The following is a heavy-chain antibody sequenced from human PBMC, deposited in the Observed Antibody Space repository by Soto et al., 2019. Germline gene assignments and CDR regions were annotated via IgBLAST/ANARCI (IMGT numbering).Heavy chain of an antibody. CDR3: ARDVGYHYDGSPSGQFDL. D-gene: IGHD3-22*01. Sequence: STTLSLTCVVSGNYISTTNWWSWVRQSPGKRLECIGEIYHSGSTIYNPALKSRVTISVDKSKTQFFLKLSSVTAADTAVYYCARDVGYHYDGSPSGQFDLWGQRTLGTVST. CDR1: GNYISTTNW. V-gene: IGHV4-4*02. J-gene: IGHJ4*02. CDR2: IYHSGST.